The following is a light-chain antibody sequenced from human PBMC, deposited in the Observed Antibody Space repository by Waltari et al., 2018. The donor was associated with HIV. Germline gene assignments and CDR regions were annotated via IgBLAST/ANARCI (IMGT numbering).Light chain of an antibody. Sequence: EIVLTQSPGTLSLSPGERATLSCRASQSVSSNYLAWYQQKPGQAPRLLIYGASSRAAGIPDRFSGSGSGTDFTLTISRLETEDFAVYYCQQYGSSPPWTFGQGTKVEMK. CDR1: QSVSSNY. CDR3: QQYGSSPPWT. J-gene: IGKJ1*01. V-gene: IGKV3-20*01. CDR2: GAS.